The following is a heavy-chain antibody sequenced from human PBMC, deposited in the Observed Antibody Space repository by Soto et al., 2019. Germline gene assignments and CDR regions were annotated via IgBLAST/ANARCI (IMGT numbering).Heavy chain of an antibody. Sequence: LETLSLTCAVYGGSFSGYYWIWIRQPPGKGLEWIGEINHSGSTNYNPSLKSRVTISVDTSKNQFSLKLSSVTAADTAVYSCARQGGSSGGMEVWGKGTTVTVSS. J-gene: IGHJ6*03. CDR2: INHSGST. CDR3: ARQGGSSGGMEV. D-gene: IGHD6-13*01. V-gene: IGHV4-34*01. CDR1: GGSFSGYY.